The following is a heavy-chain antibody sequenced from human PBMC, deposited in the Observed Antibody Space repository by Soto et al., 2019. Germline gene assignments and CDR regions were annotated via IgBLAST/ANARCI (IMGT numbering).Heavy chain of an antibody. CDR2: ISYDGSNK. D-gene: IGHD1-26*01. V-gene: IGHV3-30-3*01. Sequence: GMNPRIGCAVHRLSLSRNGMSYARLGLGKEMEWVAVISYDGSNKYYADSVKGRFTIARDNSKNTLYRQMNSLRAEDTAVYYCARGLFLLSCGYYRDINY. CDR1: RLSLSRNG. J-gene: IGHJ4*01. CDR3: ARGLFLLSCGYYRDINY.